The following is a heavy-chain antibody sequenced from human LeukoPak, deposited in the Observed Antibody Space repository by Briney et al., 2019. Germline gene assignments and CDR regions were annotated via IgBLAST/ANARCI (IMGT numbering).Heavy chain of an antibody. CDR1: GFTFSSYW. Sequence: GGSLRLSCAASGFTFSSYWMHWVRQAPGKGLVWVSRINSDGSSTSYADSVKGRFTISRDDAKNTLYLQMNSLRVEDTAVYYCARACGPWELRGPCMDVWGQGTTVTVSS. CDR2: INSDGSST. V-gene: IGHV3-74*01. CDR3: ARACGPWELRGPCMDV. J-gene: IGHJ6*02. D-gene: IGHD1-26*01.